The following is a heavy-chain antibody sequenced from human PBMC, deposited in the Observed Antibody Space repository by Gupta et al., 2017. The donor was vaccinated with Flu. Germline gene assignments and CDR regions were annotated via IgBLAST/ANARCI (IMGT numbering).Heavy chain of an antibody. CDR1: GCSIRSSSYY. Sequence: QLQLQESGPGLVKPSETLSLTCTVSGCSIRSSSYYWGWIRQPPGKGLEWIGSIYYSGSTYYNPSLKSRVTISVDTSKNQFSLKLSSVTAADTAVYYCATKGGLWFGDPLDYWGQGTLVTVSS. CDR2: IYYSGST. CDR3: ATKGGLWFGDPLDY. V-gene: IGHV4-39*01. J-gene: IGHJ4*02. D-gene: IGHD3-10*01.